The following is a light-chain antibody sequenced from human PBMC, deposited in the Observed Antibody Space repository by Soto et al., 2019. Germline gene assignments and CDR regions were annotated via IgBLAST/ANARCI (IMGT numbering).Light chain of an antibody. V-gene: IGKV1-5*01. Sequence: GDTVTITCRASHSISTWLAWYQQKPGKAPKSLIYDASILESGVPSRFSGSGSGTEFTLTITSLQPDDFATYYCQQYNTFSWTFGLGTKVEI. J-gene: IGKJ1*01. CDR2: DAS. CDR1: HSISTW. CDR3: QQYNTFSWT.